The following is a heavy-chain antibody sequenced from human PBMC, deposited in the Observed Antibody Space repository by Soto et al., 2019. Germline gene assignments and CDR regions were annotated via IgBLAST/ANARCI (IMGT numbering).Heavy chain of an antibody. D-gene: IGHD3-22*01. V-gene: IGHV1-58*01. J-gene: IGHJ4*02. CDR2: IVVGSGNR. CDR3: AAGEYNYDSSGYEEC. CDR1: GFTFTSSA. Sequence: SVKVSCKASGFTFTSSAVQWVRQARGQRLEWIGWIVVGSGNRNYAQKFQGRVIITGDMSTSTAYMELSSLRSEDTAVYYCAAGEYNYDSSGYEECWGQGTLVTVSS.